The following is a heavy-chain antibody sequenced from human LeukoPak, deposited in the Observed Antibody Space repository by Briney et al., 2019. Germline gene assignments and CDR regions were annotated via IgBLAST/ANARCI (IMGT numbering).Heavy chain of an antibody. V-gene: IGHV4-59*11. CDR3: TREVSTVTFDY. CDR1: GGSISPHY. Sequence: SETLSLTCTVSGGSISPHYWKWIRQTPGKGQEWIGYIYYNGLTNYNASLRSRVTISVDTAKNQVSLKLTSVTAADTAVYYCTREVSTVTFDYWGQGTLVTVSS. J-gene: IGHJ4*02. CDR2: IYYNGLT. D-gene: IGHD4-17*01.